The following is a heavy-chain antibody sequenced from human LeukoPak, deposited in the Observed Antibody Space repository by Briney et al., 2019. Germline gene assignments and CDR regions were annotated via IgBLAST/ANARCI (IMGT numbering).Heavy chain of an antibody. V-gene: IGHV4-4*07. Sequence: PSETLSLTCTVSGGSISSYYWSWIRQPAGKGLEWIGRIYTSGSTNYNPSLKSRVTMSVDTSKNQFSLKLSSVTAADTAVYYCARESLRYFDWLSSAFDIWGQGTMVTVSS. CDR3: ARESLRYFDWLSSAFDI. D-gene: IGHD3-9*01. J-gene: IGHJ3*02. CDR2: IYTSGST. CDR1: GGSISSYY.